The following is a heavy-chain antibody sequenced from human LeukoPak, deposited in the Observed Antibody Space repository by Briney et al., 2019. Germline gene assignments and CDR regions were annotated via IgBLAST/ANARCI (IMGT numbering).Heavy chain of an antibody. D-gene: IGHD2-15*01. CDR1: GFTFSSYA. J-gene: IGHJ4*02. CDR3: ARGRIGPDY. Sequence: GGSLRLSCVASGFTFSSYAMSWVRQAPGKGLEWVSGISGSGGGTYYADSVKGRLTISRDNSKNTLYLQMSSLRAEDTAVYYCARGRIGPDYWGQGTLVTVSS. V-gene: IGHV3-23*01. CDR2: ISGSGGGT.